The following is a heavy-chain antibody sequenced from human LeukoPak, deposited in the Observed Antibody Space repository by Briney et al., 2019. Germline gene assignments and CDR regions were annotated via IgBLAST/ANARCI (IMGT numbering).Heavy chain of an antibody. CDR2: IYYSGST. CDR3: ARAKKQLVSLYYYYYMDV. CDR1: GGSISSSSYY. Sequence: SETLSLTCTVSGGSISSSSYYWGWIRQPPGKGLEWIGSIYYSGSTYYNPSLKSRVTISVDTSKNQFSLKLSSVTAADTAVYYCARAKKQLVSLYYYYYMDVWGKGTTVTVSS. D-gene: IGHD6-6*01. V-gene: IGHV4-39*07. J-gene: IGHJ6*03.